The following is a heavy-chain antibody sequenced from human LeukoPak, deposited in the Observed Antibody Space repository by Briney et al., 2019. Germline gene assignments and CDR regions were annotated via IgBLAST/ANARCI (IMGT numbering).Heavy chain of an antibody. Sequence: PGGSLRLSCAASGFTFSSYAMSWVRQAPGKGLEWVSAISGSGGSTYYADSVKGRFTISRDNSKNTLYLQMNSLRAEDTAVYYCAKFGWFGELFAGNAFDIWGQGTMVTVSS. CDR2: ISGSGGST. J-gene: IGHJ3*02. CDR3: AKFGWFGELFAGNAFDI. D-gene: IGHD3-10*01. CDR1: GFTFSSYA. V-gene: IGHV3-23*01.